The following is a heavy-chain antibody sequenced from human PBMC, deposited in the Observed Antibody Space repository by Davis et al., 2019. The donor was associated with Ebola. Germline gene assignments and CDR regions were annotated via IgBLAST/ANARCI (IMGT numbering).Heavy chain of an antibody. CDR1: GYTFTSYD. D-gene: IGHD2-15*01. V-gene: IGHV1-18*01. Sequence: AASVKVSCKASGYTFTSYDINWVRQATGQGLEWMGWINAGNGNTKYSQKLQGRVTMTTDTSTSTAYMELRSLRSDDTAVYYCARDVSLIVVVVAALDYWGQGTLVTVSS. CDR2: INAGNGNT. CDR3: ARDVSLIVVVVAALDY. J-gene: IGHJ4*02.